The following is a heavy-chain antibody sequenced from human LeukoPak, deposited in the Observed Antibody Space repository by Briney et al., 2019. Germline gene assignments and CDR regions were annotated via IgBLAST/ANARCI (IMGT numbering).Heavy chain of an antibody. D-gene: IGHD3-10*01. CDR1: GFTFSTYW. Sequence: GGSLRLSCAASGFTFSTYWMHWVRQAPGKGLVWVSRINNDGSSTAYAGSVEGRFTISRDNAKNTLFLQINSLRAEDTAVYYCARDRGYGFVTNSNDYWGLGTLVTVSS. V-gene: IGHV3-74*01. J-gene: IGHJ4*02. CDR3: ARDRGYGFVTNSNDY. CDR2: INNDGSST.